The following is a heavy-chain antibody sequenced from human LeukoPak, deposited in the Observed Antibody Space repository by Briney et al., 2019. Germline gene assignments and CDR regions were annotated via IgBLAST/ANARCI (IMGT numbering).Heavy chain of an antibody. Sequence: PSETLSLTCAVYGGSFSGYYWSWIRQPPGKGLEWIGEINHSGSTNYNPSLKSRVTISVDRSKNQFSLKLSSVTAADTAVYYCARGRVIYYYDSSGYTSWGQGTLVTVSS. J-gene: IGHJ4*02. CDR1: GGSFSGYY. D-gene: IGHD3-22*01. CDR3: ARGRVIYYYDSSGYTS. V-gene: IGHV4-34*01. CDR2: INHSGST.